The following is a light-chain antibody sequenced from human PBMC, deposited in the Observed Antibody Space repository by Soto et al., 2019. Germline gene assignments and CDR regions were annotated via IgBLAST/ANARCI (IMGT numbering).Light chain of an antibody. CDR2: DAS. V-gene: IGKV3-11*01. J-gene: IGKJ4*01. CDR1: QSVSSY. CDR3: QQRSNWPLT. Sequence: EIVLTQSPATLSLSPGERATLSCRASQSVSSYLAWYQQKPGQAPRLLIHDASNRSTGIPARFSGSRSGTDFTLTISSLEPEDFAVYYCQQRSNWPLTFGGGTKVDIK.